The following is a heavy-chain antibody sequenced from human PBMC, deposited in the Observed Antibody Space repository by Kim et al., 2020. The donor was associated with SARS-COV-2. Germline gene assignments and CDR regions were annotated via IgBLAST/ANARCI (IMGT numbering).Heavy chain of an antibody. CDR2: IIPIFGTA. J-gene: IGHJ4*02. Sequence: SVKVSCKASGGTFSSYAISWVRQAPGQGLEWMGGIIPIFGTANYAQKFQGRVTITADESTSTAYMELSSLRSEDTAVYYCAREGGDYVWGSYPEKGEYYFDYWGQGTLVTVSS. CDR1: GGTFSSYA. D-gene: IGHD3-16*02. CDR3: AREGGDYVWGSYPEKGEYYFDY. V-gene: IGHV1-69*13.